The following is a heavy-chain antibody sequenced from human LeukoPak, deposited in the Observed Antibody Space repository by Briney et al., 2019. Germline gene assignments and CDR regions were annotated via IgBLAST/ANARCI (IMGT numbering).Heavy chain of an antibody. CDR2: IIPILGIA. J-gene: IGHJ4*02. Sequence: SVKVSCKSSGSTFSSYAISSVRQAPRQGLEWMGRIIPILGIANYAQKFQGRVTISADNSTSTGYMELSSLRFEDTAVYYCARVGGDYYDSSGFDYWGQGPLVTVSS. V-gene: IGHV1-69*04. CDR3: ARVGGDYYDSSGFDY. CDR1: GSTFSSYA. D-gene: IGHD3-22*01.